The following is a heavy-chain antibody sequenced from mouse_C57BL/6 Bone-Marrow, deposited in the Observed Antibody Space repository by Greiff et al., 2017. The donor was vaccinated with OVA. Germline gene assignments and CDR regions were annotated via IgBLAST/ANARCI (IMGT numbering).Heavy chain of an antibody. CDR1: GYTFTSYW. J-gene: IGHJ4*01. D-gene: IGHD1-1*01. V-gene: IGHV1-69*01. Sequence: VQLQQSGAELVMPGASVKLSCKASGYTFTSYWMHWVKQRPGQGLEWIGEIDPSDSYTNYNQKFKGKSTLTVDKSSSTAYMQLSSLTSEDSAVYYCARRYYGSSYGNYAMDYWGQGTSVTVSS. CDR3: ARRYYGSSYGNYAMDY. CDR2: IDPSDSYT.